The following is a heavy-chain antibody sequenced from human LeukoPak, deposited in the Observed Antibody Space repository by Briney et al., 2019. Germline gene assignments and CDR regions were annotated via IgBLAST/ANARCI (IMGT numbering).Heavy chain of an antibody. CDR2: IKQDEGER. D-gene: IGHD6-6*01. Sequence: GGSLRLSCAASGFTVSSNYMSWVRQAPGKGLEWVASIKQDEGERYYVNSVKGRFTISRDNAKNSLYLQMDSLSAEDTAVYYCARQSTAAYSMDLNYWGQGTLVTVSS. CDR1: GFTVSSNY. CDR3: ARQSTAAYSMDLNY. J-gene: IGHJ4*02. V-gene: IGHV3-7*01.